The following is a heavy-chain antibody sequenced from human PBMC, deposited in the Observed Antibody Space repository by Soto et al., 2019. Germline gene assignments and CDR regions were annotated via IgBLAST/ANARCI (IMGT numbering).Heavy chain of an antibody. Sequence: EVQLLESGGGLAQPGGSLRLSCAVSGFTFRTYTMSWVRQAPGKGLEWVSGISATGMTTNYADSVKGRFTISRDNTKNTLYLQMHSLRGEYTAVYYCAKSAPADASGWHWGEVHFEHWGQGTVVTVSS. V-gene: IGHV3-23*01. D-gene: IGHD6-19*01. J-gene: IGHJ4*02. CDR2: ISATGMTT. CDR3: AKSAPADASGWHWGEVHFEH. CDR1: GFTFRTYT.